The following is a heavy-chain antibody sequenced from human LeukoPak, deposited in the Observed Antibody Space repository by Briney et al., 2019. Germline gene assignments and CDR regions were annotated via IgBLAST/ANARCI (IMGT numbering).Heavy chain of an antibody. V-gene: IGHV3-53*01. D-gene: IGHD6-19*01. CDR3: ARGMGSAPFDY. CDR2: IYSGGTT. CDR1: GFTVSSNY. J-gene: IGHJ4*02. Sequence: PGGSPRLSCAASGFTVSSNYMSWVRQAPGKGLEWVSIIYSGGTTYYADSVKGRFTISRDNSRNTLYLQMNSLRAEDTAVYYCARGMGSAPFDYWGQGTLVTVSS.